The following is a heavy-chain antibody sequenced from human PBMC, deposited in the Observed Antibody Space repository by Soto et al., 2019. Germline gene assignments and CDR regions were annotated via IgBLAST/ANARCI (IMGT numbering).Heavy chain of an antibody. CDR1: GGSFSGYY. CDR2: INHSGST. V-gene: IGHV4-34*01. CDR3: ARSAAGGTVDY. D-gene: IGHD6-13*01. Sequence: QVRLQQWGAGLLKPSETLSLTCGVYGGSFSGYYWSWIHQPPGKGLEWIGEINHSGSTNYNPSLKSRVTISVDTSKNQFSLKLSSVTAADTAVHYCARSAAGGTVDYWGQGTLVTVSS. J-gene: IGHJ4*02.